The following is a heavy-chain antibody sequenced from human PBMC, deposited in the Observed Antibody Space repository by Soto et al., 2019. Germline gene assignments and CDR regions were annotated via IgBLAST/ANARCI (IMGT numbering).Heavy chain of an antibody. CDR1: GISFSNYA. J-gene: IGHJ4*02. CDR2: ISSSGYT. Sequence: GGSLRLSCATPGISFSNYAMSWVRQAPGKGLEWVAGISSSGYTYYVDSLKGRFTISRDNSKNSLYSQMNSLRAEDTAVYYCAKDLIDYSNSHFDYWGQGTLVTVSS. CDR3: AKDLIDYSNSHFDY. D-gene: IGHD4-4*01. V-gene: IGHV3-23*01.